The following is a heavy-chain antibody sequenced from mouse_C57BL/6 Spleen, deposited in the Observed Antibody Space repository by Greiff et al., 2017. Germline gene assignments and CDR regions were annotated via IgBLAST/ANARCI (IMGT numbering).Heavy chain of an antibody. V-gene: IGHV1-15*01. J-gene: IGHJ2*01. D-gene: IGHD1-1*01. Sequence: QVQLQQSGAELVKPGASVTLSCKASGYTFTDYEMNWVKQTPVHGLEWIGAIDPETGGTAYNQKFKGKAIMTADKSSSTAYMELRSLTSEDSAVYYCTREDTTGFDYWGQGTTLTVSS. CDR3: TREDTTGFDY. CDR1: GYTFTDYE. CDR2: IDPETGGT.